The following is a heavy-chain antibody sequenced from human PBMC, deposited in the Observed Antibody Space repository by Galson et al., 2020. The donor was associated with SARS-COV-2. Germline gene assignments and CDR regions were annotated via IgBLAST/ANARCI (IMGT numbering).Heavy chain of an antibody. J-gene: IGHJ5*02. CDR1: GFSFRDHY. Sequence: QLGESLKISCAASGFSFRDHYMDWVRQAPGKGLEWVGQIRTRVKSYTTDYAASVKGRFTISRDDSKNLIYLQMDSLKTEDTAVYYCTDVGTGGYFSWGQGTLVTVSS. CDR3: TDVGTGGYFS. CDR2: IRTRVKSYTT. D-gene: IGHD3-22*01. V-gene: IGHV3-72*01.